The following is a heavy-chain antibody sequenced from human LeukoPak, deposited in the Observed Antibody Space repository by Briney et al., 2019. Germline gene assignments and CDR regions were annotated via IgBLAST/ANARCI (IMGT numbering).Heavy chain of an antibody. CDR3: AKDLRYSGSYLFDC. D-gene: IGHD1-26*01. J-gene: IGHJ4*02. CDR2: IGWNSASI. Sequence: HPGGSLRLSCAASGFIFDDYAMHWVRHAPGKGLEWVSGIGWNSASIDYADSVKGRFTISRDNAKNSLYLQMNSLRDEDTALYYCAKDLRYSGSYLFDCWGQGTLVTVSS. V-gene: IGHV3-9*01. CDR1: GFIFDDYA.